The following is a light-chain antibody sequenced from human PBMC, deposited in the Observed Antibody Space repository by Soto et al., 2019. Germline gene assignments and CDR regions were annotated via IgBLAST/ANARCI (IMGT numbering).Light chain of an antibody. CDR3: HQRQSWPRT. J-gene: IGKJ1*01. Sequence: EIVFTHSPATLSLSPGERATLSCRASQSVSSYLAWYQQKPGQAPRLLIYDASNRAAGIPARFSASGSGTDFTLTISDVQPEDFALYYCHQRQSWPRTFGQGTKVDIK. V-gene: IGKV3-11*01. CDR2: DAS. CDR1: QSVSSY.